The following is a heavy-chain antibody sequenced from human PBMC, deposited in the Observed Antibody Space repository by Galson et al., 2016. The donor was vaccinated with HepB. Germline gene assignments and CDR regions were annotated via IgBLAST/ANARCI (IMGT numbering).Heavy chain of an antibody. V-gene: IGHV3-7*01. CDR2: INQDGDKK. Sequence: SLRLSCAVSGFTFSSDWMDWVRQAPGKGLEWVANINQDGDKKNYVDSVKGLFTISRDNSKNSPYLQMNSLRAEDTAVYYCAGHVIRGQGTLVTVSS. D-gene: IGHD3-16*02. J-gene: IGHJ4*02. CDR3: AGHVI. CDR1: GFTFSSDW.